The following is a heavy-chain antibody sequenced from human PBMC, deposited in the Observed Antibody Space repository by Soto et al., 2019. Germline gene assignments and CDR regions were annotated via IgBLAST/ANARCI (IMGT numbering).Heavy chain of an antibody. Sequence: PSETLSLTCTVSGGSISSSSYYWGWIRQPPGKGLEWIGGIYYSGSTYYNPSLKSRVTISVDTSKNQFSLKLSSVTAADTAVYYCARLGPLPDYWGQGTLVTVSS. CDR1: GGSISSSSYY. V-gene: IGHV4-39*01. CDR2: IYYSGST. J-gene: IGHJ4*02. CDR3: ARLGPLPDY. D-gene: IGHD3-16*01.